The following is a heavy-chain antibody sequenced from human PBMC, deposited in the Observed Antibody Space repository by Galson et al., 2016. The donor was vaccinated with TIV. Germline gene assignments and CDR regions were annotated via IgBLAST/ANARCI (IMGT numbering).Heavy chain of an antibody. CDR3: ARDRYYDASGYYYYYYGIDV. V-gene: IGHV3-66*02. J-gene: IGHJ6*02. CDR2: IYSGGDT. D-gene: IGHD3-22*01. CDR1: EITVSRNY. Sequence: SLRLSCAASEITVSRNYMTWVRQAPGGGLEWVSTIYSGGDTYYADSVKGRFTISRDNSKNTLYLQMSGLRTEDTAVYYCARDRYYDASGYYYYYYGIDVWGQGTTVTVSS.